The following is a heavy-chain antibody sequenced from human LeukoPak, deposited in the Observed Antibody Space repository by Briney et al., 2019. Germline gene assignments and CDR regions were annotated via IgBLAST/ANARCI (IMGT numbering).Heavy chain of an antibody. V-gene: IGHV1-69*13. CDR2: IIPIFGTA. Sequence: SAKVSCKASGGTFSSYAISWVRQAPGQGREWMGGIIPIFGTANYAQKFQGRGTLTAAESTSTAYMELSSLRSEDTDVYYCARHVSTNGTTGYYYFDYWGQVTLVTVSS. J-gene: IGHJ4*02. D-gene: IGHD1-1*01. CDR1: GGTFSSYA. CDR3: ARHVSTNGTTGYYYFDY.